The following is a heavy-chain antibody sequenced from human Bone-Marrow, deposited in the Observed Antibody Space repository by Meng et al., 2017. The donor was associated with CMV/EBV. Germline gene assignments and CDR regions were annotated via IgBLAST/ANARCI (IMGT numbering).Heavy chain of an antibody. V-gene: IGHV4-39*07. J-gene: IGHJ4*02. CDR3: AREEDDYVWGSYRYRGGFEY. CDR2: IYSSGST. Sequence: SETLSLTCTVSGGSISSSSYYWGWIRQPPGKGLEWIGSIYSSGSTYYNPSLKSRVTISVDTSKNQFSLKLSSVTAADKAVYYCAREEDDYVWGSYRYRGGFEYWGQG. D-gene: IGHD3-16*02. CDR1: GGSISSSSYY.